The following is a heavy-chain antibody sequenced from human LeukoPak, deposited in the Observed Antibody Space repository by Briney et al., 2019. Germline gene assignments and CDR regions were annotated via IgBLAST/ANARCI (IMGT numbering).Heavy chain of an antibody. Sequence: PGGSLRLSCAASGFTFSSYGMHWVRQAPGKGLWRVAFIRYDGSNKYYADSVNGRFTISRDNSKNTLYLQMNSLRAEDTAVYYCAKDLRYYDSSGYWGQGTLVTVCS. J-gene: IGHJ4*02. CDR2: IRYDGSNK. V-gene: IGHV3-30*02. CDR3: AKDLRYYDSSGY. CDR1: GFTFSSYG. D-gene: IGHD3-22*01.